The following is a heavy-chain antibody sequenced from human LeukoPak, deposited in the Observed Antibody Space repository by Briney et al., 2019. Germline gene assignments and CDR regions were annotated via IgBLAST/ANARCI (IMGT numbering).Heavy chain of an antibody. CDR1: GFTFSSYA. D-gene: IGHD3-22*01. V-gene: IGHV3-30-3*01. CDR3: TRISNYYDSSGYYPY. CDR2: ISYDGSNK. Sequence: GGSLRLSCAASGFTFSSYAMHWVRQAPGKGLEWVAVISYDGSNKYYADSVKGRFTISRDNSKNTLYLQMNSLRAEDTAVYYCTRISNYYDSSGYYPYWGQGTLVTVSS. J-gene: IGHJ4*02.